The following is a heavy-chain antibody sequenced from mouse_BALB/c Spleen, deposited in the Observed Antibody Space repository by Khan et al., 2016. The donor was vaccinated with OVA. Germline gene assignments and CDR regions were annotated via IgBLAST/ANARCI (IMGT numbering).Heavy chain of an antibody. Sequence: QVQLQQSGAELARPGASVKLSCKASGYTFTDYYINWVKQRTGQGLEWIGEISPGSGDTYYNEKFKGKATLTADKSSTPAYIQLSVLPFEASAVYFCARRNYFGYTFAYWGQGTLVTVSA. CDR2: ISPGSGDT. J-gene: IGHJ3*01. D-gene: IGHD1-2*01. V-gene: IGHV1-77*01. CDR3: ARRNYFGYTFAY. CDR1: GYTFTDYY.